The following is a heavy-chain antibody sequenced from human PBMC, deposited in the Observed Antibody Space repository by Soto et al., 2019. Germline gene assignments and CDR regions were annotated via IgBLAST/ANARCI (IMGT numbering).Heavy chain of an antibody. J-gene: IGHJ6*02. D-gene: IGHD3-10*01. CDR2: IIPIFGTA. Sequence: SVKVSCKASGGTFSSYAISWVRQAPGQGLEWMGGIIPIFGTANYAQKFQGRVTITADESTSTAYMELSSLRSEDTAVYYCALHYGSGSNYYYYDMDVWGQGTTVTVSS. CDR3: ALHYGSGSNYYYYDMDV. V-gene: IGHV1-69*13. CDR1: GGTFSSYA.